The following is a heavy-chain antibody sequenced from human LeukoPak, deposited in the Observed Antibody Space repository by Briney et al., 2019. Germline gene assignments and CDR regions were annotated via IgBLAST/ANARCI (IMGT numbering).Heavy chain of an antibody. V-gene: IGHV5-10-1*01. CDR1: GCTSINYW. J-gene: IGHJ6*02. CDR2: IVSSDSDT. D-gene: IGHD4/OR15-4a*01. Sequence: GESLKISCRGSGCTSINYWITWLRRMAGKGLVGWGKIVSSDSDTNYSPSFQGHVTISADKSSSTPFLEWSSLRASDTAMYYCARINYGEYYCGMDVWGQGTTVTVS. CDR3: ARINYGEYYCGMDV.